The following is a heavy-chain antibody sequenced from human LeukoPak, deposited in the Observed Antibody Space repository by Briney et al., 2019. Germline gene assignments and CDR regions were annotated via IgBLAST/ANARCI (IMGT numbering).Heavy chain of an antibody. CDR3: AKAQYSSGWYYDY. J-gene: IGHJ4*02. V-gene: IGHV3-23*01. Sequence: PGGSLTLSCAASGFTFSSYAMSWVRQAPGKGLEWVSAISGSGGSTYYADSVKGRFTISRDNSKNTLYLQMNSLRAEDTAVYYCAKAQYSSGWYYDYWGQGTLVTVSS. CDR1: GFTFSSYA. D-gene: IGHD6-19*01. CDR2: ISGSGGST.